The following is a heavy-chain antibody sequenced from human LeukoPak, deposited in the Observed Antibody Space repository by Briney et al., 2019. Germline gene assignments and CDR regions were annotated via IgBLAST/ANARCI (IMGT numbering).Heavy chain of an antibody. J-gene: IGHJ6*03. Sequence: PSETLSLTCTVSGYSISSGYYWGWIRQPPGKGLEWIGSIFHTGNSYYNPSLKSRVTISVDTSKNQFSLKLISVTAADTAVYYCARGGSYDFWNNYYYYMDVWGKGTTVTVSS. CDR3: ARGGSYDFWNNYYYYMDV. V-gene: IGHV4-38-2*02. CDR2: IFHTGNS. CDR1: GYSISSGYY. D-gene: IGHD3-3*01.